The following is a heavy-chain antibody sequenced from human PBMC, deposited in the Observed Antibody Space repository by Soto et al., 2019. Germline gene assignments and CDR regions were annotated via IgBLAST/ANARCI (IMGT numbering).Heavy chain of an antibody. CDR1: GGTFSSYA. J-gene: IGHJ4*02. Sequence: SVKVSCKASGGTFSSYAISWVRQAPGQGLEWMGGIIPIFGTANYAQKFQGRVTITADESTSTAYMELSSLRSEDTAVYYCARAGGIAAAGLDYWRQRTLVTVSS. CDR2: IIPIFGTA. CDR3: ARAGGIAAAGLDY. V-gene: IGHV1-69*13. D-gene: IGHD6-13*01.